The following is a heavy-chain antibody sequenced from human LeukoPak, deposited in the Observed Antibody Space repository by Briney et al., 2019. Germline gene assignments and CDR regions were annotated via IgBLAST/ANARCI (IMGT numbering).Heavy chain of an antibody. CDR3: ARGSALFDSSGYYYYYYMDV. CDR2: ISCDGSNK. V-gene: IGHV3-30*19. Sequence: PGGSLRLSCAASGFTYSSYGMHWVRQAPGKGLEWVAVISCDGSNKYYADSVKGRFTISRDNSKNTLYLQMNSLRAEDTAVYYCARGSALFDSSGYYYYYYMDVWGKGTTVTVSS. J-gene: IGHJ6*03. D-gene: IGHD3-22*01. CDR1: GFTYSSYG.